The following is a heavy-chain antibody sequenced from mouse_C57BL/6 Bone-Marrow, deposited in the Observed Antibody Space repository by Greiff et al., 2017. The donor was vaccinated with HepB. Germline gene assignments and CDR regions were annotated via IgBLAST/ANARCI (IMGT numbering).Heavy chain of an antibody. CDR1: GYTFTDHT. D-gene: IGHD2-4*01. CDR3: ARDDYDDLYYAMDY. Sequence: VMLVESDAELVKPGASVKISCKVSGYTFTDHTIHWMKQRPEQGLEWIGYIYPRDGSTKYNEKFKGKATLTADKSSSTAYMQLNSLTSEDSAVYFCARDDYDDLYYAMDYWGQGTSVTVSS. CDR2: IYPRDGST. J-gene: IGHJ4*01. V-gene: IGHV1-78*01.